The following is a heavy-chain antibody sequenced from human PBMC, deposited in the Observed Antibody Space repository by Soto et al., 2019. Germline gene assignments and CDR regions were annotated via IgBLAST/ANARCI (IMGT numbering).Heavy chain of an antibody. D-gene: IGHD2-15*01. Sequence: SETLSLTCAVSGYSISSGYYWGWIRQPPGKGLEWIGSIYHSGSTYYNPSLKSRVTISVDTSKNQFSLKLSSVTAADTAVYYCARLLDYWGQGTLVTVSS. CDR2: IYHSGST. J-gene: IGHJ4*02. V-gene: IGHV4-38-2*01. CDR1: GYSISSGYY. CDR3: ARLLDY.